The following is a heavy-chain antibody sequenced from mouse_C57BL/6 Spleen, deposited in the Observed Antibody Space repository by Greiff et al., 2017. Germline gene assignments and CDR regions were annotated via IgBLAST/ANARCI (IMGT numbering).Heavy chain of an antibody. Sequence: QLQQSGAELAKPGASVKLSCKASGYTFTSYWMHWVKQRPGQGLEWIGYINPSSGYTKYNQKFKDKATLTADKSSSTAYMQLSSLTYEDSAVYYCFIYYYGRRYFDVWGTGTTVTVSS. CDR2: INPSSGYT. CDR1: GYTFTSYW. V-gene: IGHV1-7*01. CDR3: FIYYYGRRYFDV. D-gene: IGHD1-1*01. J-gene: IGHJ1*03.